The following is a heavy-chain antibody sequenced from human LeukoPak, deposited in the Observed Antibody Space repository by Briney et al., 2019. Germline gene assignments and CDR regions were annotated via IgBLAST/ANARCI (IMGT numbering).Heavy chain of an antibody. CDR2: IYSSGST. Sequence: SAPLSLTCTVSGGSISSSSYYWGWIRQPPGQRLAWIGSIYSSGSTYYNPSLKSRVTISVDTSKNQFSLKLSSVTAADTAVYYCARHGPYDYVWGSYLSAFDYWGQGTLVTVSS. V-gene: IGHV4-39*01. J-gene: IGHJ4*02. CDR3: ARHGPYDYVWGSYLSAFDY. CDR1: GGSISSSSYY. D-gene: IGHD3-16*02.